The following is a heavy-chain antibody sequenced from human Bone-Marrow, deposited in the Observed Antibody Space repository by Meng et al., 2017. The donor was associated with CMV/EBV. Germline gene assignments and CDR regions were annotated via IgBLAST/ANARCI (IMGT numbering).Heavy chain of an antibody. CDR3: ASQTFEITIFYP. V-gene: IGHV1-2*02. D-gene: IGHD3-9*01. CDR2: INPNSGRT. Sequence: QVQLVQSGAEVKKPXXSVKVXCKASGYTFTGYYMHWVRQAPGQGLEWMGWINPNSGRTNYAQKFQGRGTMTRDTSISTAYMELSRLRSDDTALYYCASQTFEITIFYPWGQGTLVTVSS. CDR1: GYTFTGYY. J-gene: IGHJ5*02.